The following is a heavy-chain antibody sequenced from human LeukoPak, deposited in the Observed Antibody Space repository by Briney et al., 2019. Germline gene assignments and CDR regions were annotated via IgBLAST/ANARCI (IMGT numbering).Heavy chain of an antibody. V-gene: IGHV3-43D*03. J-gene: IGHJ3*02. CDR3: ATGSYYYDSSGYYYGYDAFNI. D-gene: IGHD3-22*01. Sequence: GGSLRLSCAASGFTFDDYAMHWVRQAPGKGLEWVSLISWDGGSPYYADSVKGRFTISRDNSKNSLYLQMNSLRAEDTALYYCATGSYYYDSSGYYYGYDAFNIWGQGTMVTVPS. CDR2: ISWDGGSP. CDR1: GFTFDDYA.